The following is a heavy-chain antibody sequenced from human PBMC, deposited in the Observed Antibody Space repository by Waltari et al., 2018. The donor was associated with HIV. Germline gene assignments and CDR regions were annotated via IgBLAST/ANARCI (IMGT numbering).Heavy chain of an antibody. CDR3: AKDRHRIFGVDAYGMDV. Sequence: EEQLVESGGTLLQPGRSLRLSCAASGFSFDDYAMHWVRQAPGKGLGGVSGVRWGEGSTGYAESVRGRFTISRDNAKNSLYLEMNSLRVEDTARYYCAKDRHRIFGVDAYGMDVWGQGTTVTVS. J-gene: IGHJ6*02. CDR1: GFSFDDYA. V-gene: IGHV3-9*01. CDR2: VRWGEGST. D-gene: IGHD3-3*01.